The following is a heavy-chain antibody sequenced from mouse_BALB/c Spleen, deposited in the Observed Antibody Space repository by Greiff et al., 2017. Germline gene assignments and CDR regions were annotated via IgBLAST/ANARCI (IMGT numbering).Heavy chain of an antibody. Sequence: QVQLQQPGAELVRPGASVKLSCKASGYTFTSYWINWVKQRPGQGLEWIGNIYPSDSYTNYNQKFKDKATLTVDKSSSTAYMQLSSPTSEDSAVYYCTRFGRYDAMDYWGQGTSVTVSS. J-gene: IGHJ4*01. V-gene: IGHV1-69*02. D-gene: IGHD1-1*01. CDR3: TRFGRYDAMDY. CDR2: IYPSDSYT. CDR1: GYTFTSYW.